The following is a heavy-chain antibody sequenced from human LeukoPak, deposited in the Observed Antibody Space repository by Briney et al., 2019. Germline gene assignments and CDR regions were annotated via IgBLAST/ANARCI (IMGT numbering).Heavy chain of an antibody. Sequence: LETLSLTCTVSGGSISSSSYYWGWIRQPPGKGLEWIGSIYYSGSTYYNPSLKSRVTISVDTSKNQFSLKLSSVTAADTAVYYCARQNIAAAGTNWFDPWGQGTLVTVSS. J-gene: IGHJ5*02. CDR2: IYYSGST. CDR3: ARQNIAAAGTNWFDP. V-gene: IGHV4-39*01. D-gene: IGHD6-13*01. CDR1: GGSISSSSYY.